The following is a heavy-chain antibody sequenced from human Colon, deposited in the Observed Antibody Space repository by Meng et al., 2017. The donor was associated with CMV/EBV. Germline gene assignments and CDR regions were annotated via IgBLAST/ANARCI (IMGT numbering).Heavy chain of an antibody. V-gene: IGHV3-7*01. D-gene: IGHD1-26*01. CDR1: AFTFRSYW. J-gene: IGHJ1*01. CDR3: ASSTGSYAACFQD. Sequence: GESLKISCADSAFTFRSYWMSWVRQAPGKGLEWVANIKYDGSEKYYVDSVRGRFTISRDNARNSLYLQMDSLRVEDTAVYYCASSTGSYAACFQDWGQGTLVTVSS. CDR2: IKYDGSEK.